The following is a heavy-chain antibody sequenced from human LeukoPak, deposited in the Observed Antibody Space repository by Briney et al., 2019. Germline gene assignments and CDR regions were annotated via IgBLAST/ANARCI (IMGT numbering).Heavy chain of an antibody. D-gene: IGHD2-15*01. Sequence: SETLSLTCTVSGGSISSYYWSWIRQPPGKGLERIGYIYYSGSTNYNPSLKSRVTISVDTSKNQFSLKLSSVTAADTAAYYCARGWTYCSGGSCYSEDWFDPWGQGTLVTVSS. CDR2: IYYSGST. J-gene: IGHJ5*02. V-gene: IGHV4-59*01. CDR3: ARGWTYCSGGSCYSEDWFDP. CDR1: GGSISSYY.